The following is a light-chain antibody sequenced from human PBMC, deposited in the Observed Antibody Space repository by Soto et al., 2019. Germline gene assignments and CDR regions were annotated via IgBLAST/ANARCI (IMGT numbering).Light chain of an antibody. J-gene: IGLJ2*01. CDR3: IAYAGSNNFVV. V-gene: IGLV2-8*01. CDR2: EVS. CDR1: SSDVGGNNY. Sequence: QSALTQPPSASGSPGQSVTISCTGTSSDVGGNNYVSWYQQHPGKAPKLMIYEVSKRPSGVPDRFSGSKSGNTASLTVSGLQAEDEADYYCIAYAGSNNFVVFGAGTKLTVL.